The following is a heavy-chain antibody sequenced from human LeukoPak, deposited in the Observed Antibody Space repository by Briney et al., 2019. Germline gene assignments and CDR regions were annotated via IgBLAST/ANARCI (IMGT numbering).Heavy chain of an antibody. CDR3: ASDYGYPNNAFDV. D-gene: IGHD4-17*01. Sequence: GESLEISCKGSGYSFTNYWIGWVRQMPGKGLEWMGMIYPADSDTRYRPSFQGQVTISADKSISTAYLQWISLKASDTAIYYCASDYGYPNNAFDVWGQGTMVKVSS. CDR1: GYSFTNYW. V-gene: IGHV5-51*01. J-gene: IGHJ3*01. CDR2: IYPADSDT.